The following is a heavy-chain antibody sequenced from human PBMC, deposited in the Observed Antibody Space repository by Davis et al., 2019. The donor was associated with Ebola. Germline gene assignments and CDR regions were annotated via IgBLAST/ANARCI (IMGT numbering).Heavy chain of an antibody. Sequence: PSETLSLTCTVSGGSISSYYWSWIRQPAGKGLEWIGRIYTSGSTNYNPSLKSRVTMSVDTSKNQFSLKLSSVTAADTAVYYCASDSSGYGYYYYGMYVWGQGTTVTVSS. CDR3: ASDSSGYGYYYYGMYV. V-gene: IGHV4-4*07. D-gene: IGHD3-22*01. CDR2: IYTSGST. CDR1: GGSISSYY. J-gene: IGHJ6*02.